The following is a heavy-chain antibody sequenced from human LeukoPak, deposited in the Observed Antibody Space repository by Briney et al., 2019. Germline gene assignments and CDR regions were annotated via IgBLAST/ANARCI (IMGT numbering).Heavy chain of an antibody. V-gene: IGHV3-23*01. Sequence: GGSLRLSCAASRFTFSTYAMSWVRQAPGKGLEWVSAISGSGGSTYYADSVKGRFTISRDNSENTLYLQMNSLRAEDTAVYYCAKEGGTVAGFYYYYMDVWGKGTTVTVSS. J-gene: IGHJ6*03. CDR1: RFTFSTYA. CDR2: ISGSGGST. D-gene: IGHD6-19*01. CDR3: AKEGGTVAGFYYYYMDV.